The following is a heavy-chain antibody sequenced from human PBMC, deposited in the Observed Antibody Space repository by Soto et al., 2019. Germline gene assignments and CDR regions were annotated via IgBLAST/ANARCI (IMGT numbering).Heavy chain of an antibody. CDR1: GFTFSSYG. CDR2: IWYDGSNK. D-gene: IGHD3-10*01. Sequence: GGSLRLSCAASGFTFSSYGMHWVRQAPGKGLEWVAVIWYDGSNKYYADSVKGRFTISRDNSKNTLYLQMNSLRAEDTAVYYCARSFLPYFLWFGENGMDVWGQGTTVTVSS. V-gene: IGHV3-33*01. J-gene: IGHJ6*02. CDR3: ARSFLPYFLWFGENGMDV.